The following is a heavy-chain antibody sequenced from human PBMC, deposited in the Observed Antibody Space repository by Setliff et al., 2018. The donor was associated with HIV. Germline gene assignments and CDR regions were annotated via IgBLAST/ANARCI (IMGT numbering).Heavy chain of an antibody. Sequence: PSETLSLTCAVSGASISSGNWWSWVRQSPGKGLEGIGEIFHTGSTNYNPPLKNRVTVSVDTSKNRLSLNVGSLTAADTALYLCARVMPNCDYFDYWGQGTQVTVSS. CDR2: IFHTGST. CDR3: ARVMPNCDYFDY. V-gene: IGHV4-4*02. CDR1: GASISSGNW. J-gene: IGHJ4*02. D-gene: IGHD2-21*01.